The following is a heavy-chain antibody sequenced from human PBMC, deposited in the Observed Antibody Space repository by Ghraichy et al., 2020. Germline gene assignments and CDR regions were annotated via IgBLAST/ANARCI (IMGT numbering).Heavy chain of an antibody. CDR2: IYTSGST. D-gene: IGHD3-22*01. CDR3: ARALPYYYDSSGCAFDI. CDR1: GGSISSYY. Sequence: SETLSLTCTVSGGSISSYYWSWIRQPAGKGLEWIGRIYTSGSTNYNPSLKSRVTMSVDTSKNQFSLKLSSVTAADTAVYYCARALPYYYDSSGCAFDIWGQGTMVTVSS. V-gene: IGHV4-4*07. J-gene: IGHJ3*02.